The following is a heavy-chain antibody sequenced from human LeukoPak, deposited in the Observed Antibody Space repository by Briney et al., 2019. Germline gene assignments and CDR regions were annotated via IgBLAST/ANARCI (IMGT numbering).Heavy chain of an antibody. V-gene: IGHV3-48*03. J-gene: IGHJ4*02. CDR1: EFAFSVYE. Sequence: PGGSLRLSCAASEFAFSVYEMYWVRQAPGKGLEGVSYVSSSGGTRYYADSVKGRFTISRDNAKNSLYLQMNSLRAEDTAVYYCARFYGDYPYYFDYWGQGTLVTVSS. CDR3: ARFYGDYPYYFDY. D-gene: IGHD4-17*01. CDR2: VSSSGGTR.